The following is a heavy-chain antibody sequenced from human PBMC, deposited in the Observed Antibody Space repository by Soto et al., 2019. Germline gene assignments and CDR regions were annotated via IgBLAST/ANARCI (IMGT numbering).Heavy chain of an antibody. Sequence: PSETLSLTCAVSGYSISSGYYWGWIRQPPGKGLEWIGSIYHSGSTYYNPSLKSRVTISVDTSKNQFSLKLSSVTAADTAVYYCARVGVLQYFDYWGQGTLVTVSS. CDR1: GYSISSGYY. CDR3: ARVGVLQYFDY. D-gene: IGHD1-26*01. J-gene: IGHJ4*02. V-gene: IGHV4-38-2*01. CDR2: IYHSGST.